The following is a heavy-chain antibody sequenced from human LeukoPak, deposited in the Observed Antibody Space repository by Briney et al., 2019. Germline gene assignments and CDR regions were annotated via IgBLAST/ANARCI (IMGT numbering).Heavy chain of an antibody. J-gene: IGHJ4*02. CDR3: ARIDY. V-gene: IGHV4-38-2*02. CDR1: GYSISSGYY. CDR2: IYHSGST. Sequence: PSETLSLTCTVSGYSISSGYYWGWLRQPPGKGLEWIGSIYHSGSTYYNPSLKSRVTISVDTSKNQFSLKLSSVTAADTAVYYCARIDYWGQGTLVTVSS.